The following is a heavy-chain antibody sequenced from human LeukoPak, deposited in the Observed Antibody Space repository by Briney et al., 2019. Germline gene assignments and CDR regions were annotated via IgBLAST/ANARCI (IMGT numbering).Heavy chain of an antibody. CDR3: ARGRKRFNSSGRDAFDI. V-gene: IGHV1-2*02. Sequence: GASVKVSCKASGYTFTGYYMHWVRRAPGQGLEWMGWINPNSGGTNYAQKFQGRVTMTRDTSISTAYMELSRLRSDDTAVYYCARGRKRFNSSGRDAFDIWGQGTMVTVSS. J-gene: IGHJ3*02. D-gene: IGHD6-19*01. CDR2: INPNSGGT. CDR1: GYTFTGYY.